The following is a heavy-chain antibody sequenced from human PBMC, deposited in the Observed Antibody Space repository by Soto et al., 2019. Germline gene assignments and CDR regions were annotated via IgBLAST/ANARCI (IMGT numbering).Heavy chain of an antibody. V-gene: IGHV5-51*01. J-gene: IGHJ6*02. Sequence: GESLKISCKCSGYSFTSYWIGWVRQMPGKGLEWMGIIYPGDSDTRYSPSFQGQVTISADKSISTAYLQWSSLKASDTAMYYCARGSYGPIYYYYYGMDVWGQGTTVTVSS. CDR1: GYSFTSYW. D-gene: IGHD1-26*01. CDR2: IYPGDSDT. CDR3: ARGSYGPIYYYYYGMDV.